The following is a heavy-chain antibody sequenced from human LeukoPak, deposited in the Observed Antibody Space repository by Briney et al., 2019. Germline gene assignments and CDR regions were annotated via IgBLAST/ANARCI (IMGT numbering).Heavy chain of an antibody. Sequence: PSQTLSLTCTVSGGSISIGGYYWSWIRQNPGTGLERIGYIYFSGSAYYNPSLKSRVTISIDKSKNQFSLKLSSVTAADTAVYYCARFSYSRGDWGQGTLVTVSS. D-gene: IGHD2-15*01. J-gene: IGHJ4*02. V-gene: IGHV4-31*03. CDR2: IYFSGSA. CDR3: ARFSYSRGD. CDR1: GGSISIGGYY.